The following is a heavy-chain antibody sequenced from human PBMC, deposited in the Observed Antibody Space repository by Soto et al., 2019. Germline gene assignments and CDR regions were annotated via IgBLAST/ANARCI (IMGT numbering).Heavy chain of an antibody. CDR2: VFWHDDK. V-gene: IGHV2-5*01. Sequence: QITLKESGPTLVKPTQTLTLTCTFSGFSLGVSGVGVGWIRQPPGKALEWLALVFWHDDKRYNPSLRSRHTITKDAPKNQVVLTMTNMDPLDTATYFCARAYTYDFDYWGQGTLVSVSS. D-gene: IGHD5-18*01. J-gene: IGHJ4*02. CDR3: ARAYTYDFDY. CDR1: GFSLGVSGVG.